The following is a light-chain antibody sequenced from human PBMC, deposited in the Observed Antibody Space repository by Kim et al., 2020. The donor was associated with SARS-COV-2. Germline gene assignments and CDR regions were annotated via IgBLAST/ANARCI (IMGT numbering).Light chain of an antibody. V-gene: IGLV3-1*01. J-gene: IGLJ3*02. CDR3: QTWDTSVV. CDR1: NLGHKF. Sequence: VSGSPGQTATMACSGDNLGHKFASWYQQKPGQSPVVVIYRDTRRPSGIPERFSGSKSGNTATLTIRGTQAMDEADYYCQTWDTSVVFGGGTQLTVL. CDR2: RDT.